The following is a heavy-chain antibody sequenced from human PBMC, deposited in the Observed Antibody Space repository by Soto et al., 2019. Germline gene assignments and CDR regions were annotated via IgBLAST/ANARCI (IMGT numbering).Heavy chain of an antibody. CDR3: ASTVKVGATNRALDY. V-gene: IGHV1-18*01. D-gene: IGHD1-26*01. CDR2: ISAYNGNT. CDR1: GYTFTSYG. J-gene: IGHJ4*02. Sequence: ASVKVSCKASGYTFTSYGISWVRQAPGQGLEWMGWISAYNGNTNYAQKLQGRVTMTTDTSTSTAYMELRSLRSDDKAVYYCASTVKVGATNRALDYWGQGTLVTVSS.